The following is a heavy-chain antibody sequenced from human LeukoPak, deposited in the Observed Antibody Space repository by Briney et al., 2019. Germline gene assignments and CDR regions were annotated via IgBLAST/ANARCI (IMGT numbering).Heavy chain of an antibody. CDR3: ARLSRFGESHYYYYYMDV. V-gene: IGHV1-2*02. J-gene: IGHJ6*03. D-gene: IGHD3-10*01. CDR2: INPNSGGT. CDR1: GYTFTGYY. Sequence: ASVKVSCKASGYTFTGYYMHWVRQAPGQGLEWMGWINPNSGGTNYAQKFQGRVTMTRDTSISTAYMELSRLRSDDTAVYYCARLSRFGESHYYYYYMDVWGKGTTVTISS.